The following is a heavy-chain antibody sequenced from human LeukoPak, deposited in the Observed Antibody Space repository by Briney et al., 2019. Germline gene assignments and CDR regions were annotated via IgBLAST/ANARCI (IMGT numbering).Heavy chain of an antibody. CDR3: ARVTSHRETMVRGVIRDAFDT. J-gene: IGHJ3*02. CDR2: ISYDGSNK. V-gene: IGHV3-30*01. D-gene: IGHD3-10*01. CDR1: GFTFSSYA. Sequence: SGRSLRLSCAASGFTFSSYAMHWVRQAPGKGLEWVAVISYDGSNKYYADSVKGRFTISRDNSKNTLYLQMNSLRAEDTAVYYCARVTSHRETMVRGVIRDAFDTWGQGTMVTVSS.